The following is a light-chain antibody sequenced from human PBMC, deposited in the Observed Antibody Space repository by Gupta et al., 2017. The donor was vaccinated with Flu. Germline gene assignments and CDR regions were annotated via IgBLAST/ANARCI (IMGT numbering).Light chain of an antibody. CDR2: GAS. V-gene: IGKV3-20*01. J-gene: IGKJ4*01. Sequence: IVLTQSPVTLSLSPGERATLSCRASQTVTGAYLAWYQQKPGQAPRLRIYGASSRDTGSTGRFRGSGAGTEFTLTSNRLEPEDCAVDYGQRDRSSLSFGGGTKVEIK. CDR3: QRDRSSLS. CDR1: QTVTGAY.